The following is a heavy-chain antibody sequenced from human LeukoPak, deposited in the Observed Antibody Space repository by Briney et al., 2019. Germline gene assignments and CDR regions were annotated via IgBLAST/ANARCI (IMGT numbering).Heavy chain of an antibody. CDR1: GGSISSSSYY. CDR3: AILRADYYDSSGYYFDY. V-gene: IGHV4-39*07. D-gene: IGHD3-22*01. Sequence: SETLSLTCTVSGGSISSSSYYWGWVRQPPGKGLEWIANIYYSGRTYYNPSLKTRVTISVDTSKNQFFLKLSSVTAADTAVYYCAILRADYYDSSGYYFDYWGQGTLVTVSS. J-gene: IGHJ4*02. CDR2: IYYSGRT.